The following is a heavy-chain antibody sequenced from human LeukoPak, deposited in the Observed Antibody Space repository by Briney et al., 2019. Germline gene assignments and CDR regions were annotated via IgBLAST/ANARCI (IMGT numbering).Heavy chain of an antibody. V-gene: IGHV3-30*18. D-gene: IGHD3-22*01. J-gene: IGHJ4*02. CDR1: GFTFSSYG. Sequence: GGSLRLSCAASGFTFSSYGMHWVRQAPGKGLEWVAVISYDGRNKYYADSVKGRFTISRDNSKNTLYLQMNSLRAEDTAVYYCAKGGQPGYYDSSGYLFDYWGQGTLVTVSS. CDR3: AKGGQPGYYDSSGYLFDY. CDR2: ISYDGRNK.